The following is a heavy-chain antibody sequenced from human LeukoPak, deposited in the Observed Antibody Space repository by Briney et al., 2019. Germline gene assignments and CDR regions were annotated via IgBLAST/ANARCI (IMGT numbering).Heavy chain of an antibody. J-gene: IGHJ4*02. Sequence: PGGSLRLSCAASGFTFSRYSMNWVRQAPGKGLEWVSSITSSSSYIYYADSLKGRFTISRDNSKNTLYLQMNSLRVEDTAVYYCVATVGARAVKDWGQGTLVTVSS. CDR1: GFTFSRYS. D-gene: IGHD1-26*01. CDR3: VATVGARAVKD. CDR2: ITSSSSYI. V-gene: IGHV3-21*04.